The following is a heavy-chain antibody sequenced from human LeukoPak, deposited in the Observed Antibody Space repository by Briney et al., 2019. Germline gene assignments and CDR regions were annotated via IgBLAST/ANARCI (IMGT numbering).Heavy chain of an antibody. V-gene: IGHV4-38-2*02. CDR3: TREVRSAWASFDP. J-gene: IGHJ5*02. Sequence: PSETLSLTCTVSGYSISSGYYWGWIRQPPGKGLEWIGSIYHSGSIYYNPSLKSRLTISPDTSKNQFSLKLTSVTAADTAVYYCTREVRSAWASFDPWGQGTLVIVSS. CDR2: IYHSGSI. D-gene: IGHD1-26*01. CDR1: GYSISSGYY.